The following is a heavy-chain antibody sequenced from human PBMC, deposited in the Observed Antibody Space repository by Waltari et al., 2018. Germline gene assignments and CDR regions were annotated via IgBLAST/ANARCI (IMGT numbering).Heavy chain of an antibody. CDR1: GFTVITY. CDR2: ISYDGSKQ. J-gene: IGHJ3*02. V-gene: IGHV3-30*18. Sequence: QEQGVESGKGVVQLERSLKLSGSAFGFTVITYVVQAIGKGLECVAVISYDGSKQTYAESVKGRFAISRDNSTNTLLLEMTSRKVEDTAVYFWAKGGPKYSGNPSALDTWAQGPMVTVPS. D-gene: IGHD1-26*01. CDR3: AKGGPKYSGNPSALDT.